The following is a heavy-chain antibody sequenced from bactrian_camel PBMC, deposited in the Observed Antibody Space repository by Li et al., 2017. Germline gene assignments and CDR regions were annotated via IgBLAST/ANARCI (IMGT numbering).Heavy chain of an antibody. J-gene: IGHJ4*01. D-gene: IGHD7*01. CDR2: LYTGGGAK. CDR1: GVTFLSYC. V-gene: IGHV3S1*01. CDR3: AKGRPRLGLVAADLD. Sequence: HVQLVESGGGSVQAGGSLRLSCAASGVTFLSYCMGWFRQSPGKEREAVAALYTGGGAKYYTDSVKGRFTISRDNAKNMLYLQLNSLKTEDTAMYYCAKGRPRLGLVAADLDRGQGTQVTVS.